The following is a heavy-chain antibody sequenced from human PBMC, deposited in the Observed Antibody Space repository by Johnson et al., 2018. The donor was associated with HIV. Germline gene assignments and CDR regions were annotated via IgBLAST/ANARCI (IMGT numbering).Heavy chain of an antibody. D-gene: IGHD3-10*01. Sequence: QVQLVESGGGVVQPGRSLRLSCAASGFTFSSYAMHWVRQAPGKGLEWVAVISYDGSNKYYADSVKGRFTISRDNSKNTLYLQMNSLRAEDTAVYYCARDRAHYYGLYFDAFDIWG. CDR2: ISYDGSNK. V-gene: IGHV3-30-3*01. J-gene: IGHJ3*02. CDR1: GFTFSSYA. CDR3: ARDRAHYYGLYFDAFDI.